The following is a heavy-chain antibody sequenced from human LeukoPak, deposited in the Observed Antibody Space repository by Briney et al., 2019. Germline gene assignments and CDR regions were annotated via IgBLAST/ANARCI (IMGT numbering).Heavy chain of an antibody. D-gene: IGHD6-13*01. V-gene: IGHV3-11*04. CDR1: GFTFSDYY. CDR3: ARSGSKNSSSWYDAFDI. J-gene: IGHJ3*02. Sequence: PGGSLRLSCAASGFTFSDYYMSWIRQAPGKGLEWVSYISSSGSTIYYADSVKGRFTISRGNAKNSLYLQMNSLRAEDTAVYYCARSGSKNSSSWYDAFDIWGQGTMVTVSS. CDR2: ISSSGSTI.